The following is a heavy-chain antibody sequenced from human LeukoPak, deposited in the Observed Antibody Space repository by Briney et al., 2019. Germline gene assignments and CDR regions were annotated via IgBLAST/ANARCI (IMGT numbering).Heavy chain of an antibody. J-gene: IGHJ4*02. CDR1: GYTFTSYD. D-gene: IGHD3-9*01. V-gene: IGHV1-8*01. Sequence: ASVKVSCKASGYTFTSYDINWVRQATGQGLEWMGWMNPNSGNTGYAQKFRGRVTMTGNTSISTAYMELSSLRSEDTAVYYCALSDILTPELDYWGQGTLVTVSS. CDR3: ALSDILTPELDY. CDR2: MNPNSGNT.